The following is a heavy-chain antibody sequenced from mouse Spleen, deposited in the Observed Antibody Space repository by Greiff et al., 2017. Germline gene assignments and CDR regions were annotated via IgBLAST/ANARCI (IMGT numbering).Heavy chain of an antibody. D-gene: IGHD3-2*01. CDR2: IDPSDSYT. CDR1: GYTFTSYW. CDR3: ARGDDSSNYFDY. J-gene: IGHJ2*01. Sequence: QVQLQQPGAELVKPGASVKLSCKASGYTFTSYWMQWVKQRPGQGLEWIGEIDPSDSYTNYNQKFKGKATLTVDTSSSTAYMQLSSLTSEDSAVYYCARGDDSSNYFDYWGQGTTLTVSS. V-gene: IGHV1-50*01.